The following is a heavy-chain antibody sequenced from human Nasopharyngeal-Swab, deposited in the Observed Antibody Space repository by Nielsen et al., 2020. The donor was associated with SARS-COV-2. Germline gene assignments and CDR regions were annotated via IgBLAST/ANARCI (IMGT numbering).Heavy chain of an antibody. J-gene: IGHJ4*02. CDR3: AKDRVPRRAAAGIRCYS. CDR2: LSGSGGHT. Sequence: ESLKISCATSGFTFSNYDLSWVRQAPGKGLEWVSGLSGSGGHTYYADSVKGRFTISRDSSNNTLYLQMNSLRAEDTAVYYCAKDRVPRRAAAGIRCYSWGQGTLVTVYS. V-gene: IGHV3-23*01. CDR1: GFTFSNYD. D-gene: IGHD6-13*01.